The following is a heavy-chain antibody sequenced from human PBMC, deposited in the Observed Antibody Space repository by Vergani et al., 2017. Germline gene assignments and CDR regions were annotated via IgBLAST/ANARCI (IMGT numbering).Heavy chain of an antibody. CDR3: ARRRAIYYYYGMDV. V-gene: IGHV1-8*02. J-gene: IGHJ6*02. CDR2: MNPNSGNT. D-gene: IGHD2-2*01. Sequence: QVQLVQSGAEVKKPGSSVKVSCKASGGTFSSYDINWVRQATGQGLEWMGWMNPNSGNTGYAQKFQGRVTMTRNTSISTAYMELRSLRSEDTAVYYCARRRAIYYYYGMDVWGQGTTVTVS. CDR1: GGTFSSYD.